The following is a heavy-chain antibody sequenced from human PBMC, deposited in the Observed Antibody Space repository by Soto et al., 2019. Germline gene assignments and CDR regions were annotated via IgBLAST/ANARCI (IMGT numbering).Heavy chain of an antibody. CDR1: GFTFSSYG. Sequence: QVQLVESGGGVVQPGRSLRLSCAASGFTFSSYGMHWVRQAPGKGLEWVAVIWYDGSNKYYADSVKGRFTISRDNSKNTLDLQMNSLRAEDTAVYYCARDYYDSSGYSTEDYWGQGTLVTVSS. CDR3: ARDYYDSSGYSTEDY. J-gene: IGHJ4*02. CDR2: IWYDGSNK. D-gene: IGHD3-22*01. V-gene: IGHV3-33*01.